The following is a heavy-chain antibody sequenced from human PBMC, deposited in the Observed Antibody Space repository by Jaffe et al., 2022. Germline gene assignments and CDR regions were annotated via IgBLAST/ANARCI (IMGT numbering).Heavy chain of an antibody. D-gene: IGHD2-15*01. CDR2: ISWNSGSI. V-gene: IGHV3-9*01. CDR1: GFTFDDYA. Sequence: EVQLVESGGGLVQPGRSLRLSCAASGFTFDDYAMHWVRQAPGKGLEWVSGISWNSGSIGYADSVKGRFTISRDNAKNSLYLQMNSLRAEDTALYYCAKGKGSGGSCYGNWFDPWGQGTLVTVSS. J-gene: IGHJ5*02. CDR3: AKGKGSGGSCYGNWFDP.